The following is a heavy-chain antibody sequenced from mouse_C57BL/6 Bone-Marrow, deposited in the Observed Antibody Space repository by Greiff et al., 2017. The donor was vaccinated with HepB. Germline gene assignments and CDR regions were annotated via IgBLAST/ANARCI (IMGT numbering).Heavy chain of an antibody. CDR1: GYAFSSSW. CDR3: ARGTTVVATDYYAMDY. J-gene: IGHJ4*01. Sequence: LVESGPELVKPGASVKISCKASGYAFSSSWMHWVKQRPGQGLEWIGMIHPNSGSTNYNEKFKSKATLTVDKSSSTAYMQLSSLTSEDSAVYYCARGTTVVATDYYAMDYWGQGTSVTVSS. CDR2: IHPNSGST. D-gene: IGHD1-1*01. V-gene: IGHV1-64*01.